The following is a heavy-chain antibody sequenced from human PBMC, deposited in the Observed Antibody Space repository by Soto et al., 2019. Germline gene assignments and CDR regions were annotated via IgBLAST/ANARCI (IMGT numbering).Heavy chain of an antibody. CDR1: GGSINSGGYY. CDR2: ISYTGST. V-gene: IGHV4-31*03. J-gene: IGHJ3*02. Sequence: QVQLQESGPGLVKPSQTLSLTCTVSGGSINSGGYYWSWIRQHPGKGLEWIGYISYTGSTYYNPSLKGRVTISMDTSKNQFSLKVSSVTAADTAVYYCATAKYQLTPCDIWGQGTLVTVSS. CDR3: ATAKYQLTPCDI. D-gene: IGHD2-2*01.